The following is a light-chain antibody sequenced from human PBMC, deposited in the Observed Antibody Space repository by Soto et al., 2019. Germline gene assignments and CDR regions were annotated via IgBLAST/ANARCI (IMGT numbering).Light chain of an antibody. Sequence: DIQMTQSPSSLSASVGDRVTITCRASQSIGSYLYWYKQKPGKAPRLLIYAASSLQSGVPSRFSGSGSGTDFSLTISRLEAEAFEVYYCQQYGSSPLTFGGGTKVDIK. V-gene: IGKV1-39*01. CDR3: QQYGSSPLT. CDR1: QSIGSY. CDR2: AAS. J-gene: IGKJ4*01.